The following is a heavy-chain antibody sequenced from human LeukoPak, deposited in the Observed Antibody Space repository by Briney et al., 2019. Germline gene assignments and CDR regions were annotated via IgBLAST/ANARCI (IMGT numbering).Heavy chain of an antibody. CDR3: AKDRPASGPWGYYYVMDV. CDR2: ISYDGSTI. J-gene: IGHJ6*02. D-gene: IGHD1-26*01. V-gene: IGHV3-30*12. CDR1: GFTFSSYG. Sequence: GGSLRLSCAASGFTFSSYGIHWVRQAPGKGLEWVAVISYDGSTIYYADSVKGRFTISRDNSKNTLYLQMNSLRAEDTAVYYCAKDRPASGPWGYYYVMDVWGQGTTVTVFS.